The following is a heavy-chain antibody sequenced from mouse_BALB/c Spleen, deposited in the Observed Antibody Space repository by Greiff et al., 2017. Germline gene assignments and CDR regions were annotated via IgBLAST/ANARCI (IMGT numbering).Heavy chain of an antibody. CDR3: ARGGYGSSYPYWYFDV. CDR2: ISSGGST. V-gene: IGHV5-6-5*01. Sequence: DVMLVESGGGLVKPGGSLKLSCAASGFTFSSYAMSWVRQTPEKRLEWVASISSGGSTYYPDSVKGRFTISRDNARNILYLQMSSLRSEDTAMYYCARGGYGSSYPYWYFDVWGAGTTVTVSS. CDR1: GFTFSSYA. D-gene: IGHD1-1*01. J-gene: IGHJ1*01.